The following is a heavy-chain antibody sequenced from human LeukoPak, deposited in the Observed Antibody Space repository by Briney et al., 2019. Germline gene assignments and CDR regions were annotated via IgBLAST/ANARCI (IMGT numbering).Heavy chain of an antibody. Sequence: GASVKVSCKASGYTFTGYYMHWVRQAPGQGLEWMGWINPNSGGTNYAQKFQGRVTMTRDTSISTAYMDLSRLRSDDTAVYYCARVDSSNWYGYYFYYMDVWGKGTTVTVSS. D-gene: IGHD6-13*01. CDR3: ARVDSSNWYGYYFYYMDV. CDR2: INPNSGGT. V-gene: IGHV1-2*02. J-gene: IGHJ6*03. CDR1: GYTFTGYY.